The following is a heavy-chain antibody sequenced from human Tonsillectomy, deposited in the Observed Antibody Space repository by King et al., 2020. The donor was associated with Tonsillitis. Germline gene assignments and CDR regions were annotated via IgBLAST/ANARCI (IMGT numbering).Heavy chain of an antibody. D-gene: IGHD6-13*01. CDR2: IYHSGST. J-gene: IGHJ4*02. V-gene: IGHV4-38-2*02. CDR3: ARVYSTSWYYFDH. Sequence: QLQESGPGLVKPSETLSLTCTVSGYSISSGYYWGWIRQPPGKGLEWIGSIYHSGSTYYNPSLKSRVIISVDTSKNQFSLKLSSVTAADTAVYYCARVYSTSWYYFDHWGQGTLVTVSS. CDR1: GYSISSGYY.